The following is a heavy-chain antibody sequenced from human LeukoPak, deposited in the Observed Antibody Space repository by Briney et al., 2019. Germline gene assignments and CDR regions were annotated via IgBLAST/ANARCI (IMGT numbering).Heavy chain of an antibody. CDR2: IYYSGST. CDR3: ARDQNAYCGGDCYSYWYFDL. V-gene: IGHV4-59*01. CDR1: GGSISSYY. D-gene: IGHD2-21*02. Sequence: SETLSLTCTVSGGSISSYYWSWIRQPPGKGLEWIGYIYYSGSTNYNPSLKSRVTISVDTSKNQFSLKLSSVTAADTAVYYCARDQNAYCGGDCYSYWYFDLWGRGTLVTVSS. J-gene: IGHJ2*01.